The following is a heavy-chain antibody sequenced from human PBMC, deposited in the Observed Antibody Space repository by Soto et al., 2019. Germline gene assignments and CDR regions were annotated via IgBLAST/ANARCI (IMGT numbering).Heavy chain of an antibody. Sequence: QVQLVQSGAEVKKPGASVKVSCKVSGYTLTELSMHWVRQAPGKGLEWMGGFDPEDGETIYAQKFQGRVTMTEDTPTDPGYRALRSFTSEYTAVYYCGTYGGIYMGAFDIWGHVTMVTASS. CDR2: FDPEDGET. CDR1: GYTLTELS. V-gene: IGHV1-24*01. CDR3: GTYGGIYMGAFDI. J-gene: IGHJ3*02. D-gene: IGHD3-10*01.